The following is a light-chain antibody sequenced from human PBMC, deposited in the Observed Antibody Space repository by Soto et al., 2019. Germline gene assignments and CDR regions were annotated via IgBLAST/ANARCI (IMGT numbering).Light chain of an antibody. Sequence: QSALTQPASVSGSPGQSITISCTGTSSDDGGYNYVSWYQQHPGKAPKLMIYEVSNRPSGVSNRFSGSKSGNTASLTISGLQAEDEADYYCSSYTSSSTLKVFGTGTQLTVL. CDR2: EVS. CDR3: SSYTSSSTLKV. J-gene: IGLJ1*01. CDR1: SSDDGGYNY. V-gene: IGLV2-14*01.